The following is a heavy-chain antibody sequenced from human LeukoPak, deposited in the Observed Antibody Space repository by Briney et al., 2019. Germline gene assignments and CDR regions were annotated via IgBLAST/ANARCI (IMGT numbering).Heavy chain of an antibody. J-gene: IGHJ4*02. CDR2: ISSNGGNT. V-gene: IGHV3-64D*09. Sequence: PGGSLRLSCSASGFTFSNYDMYWVRQAPEKGLEYVSAISSNGGNTYYADSVKGRFTISRDNSKNTLYLQMSSLRTEDTAIYYCVKAITVSANFDCWGQGTLVTVSS. CDR1: GFTFSNYD. CDR3: VKAITVSANFDC. D-gene: IGHD2-21*02.